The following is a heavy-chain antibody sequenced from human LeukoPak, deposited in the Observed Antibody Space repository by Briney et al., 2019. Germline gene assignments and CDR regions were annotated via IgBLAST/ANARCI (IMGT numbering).Heavy chain of an antibody. Sequence: SETLSLTCTVSGGSISSYYWSWLRQPPGKGLEWIGYIYYSGSTNYNPSLKSRVTISVDTSKNQFSLKLSSVTAADTAVYYCARAGDWFDPWGQRTLVTVSS. D-gene: IGHD3-10*01. V-gene: IGHV4-59*01. CDR1: GGSISSYY. J-gene: IGHJ5*02. CDR2: IYYSGST. CDR3: ARAGDWFDP.